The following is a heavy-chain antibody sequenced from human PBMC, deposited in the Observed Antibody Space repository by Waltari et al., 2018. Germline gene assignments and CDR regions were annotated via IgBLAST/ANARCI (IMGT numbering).Heavy chain of an antibody. J-gene: IGHJ4*01. V-gene: IGHV3-9*01. D-gene: IGHD5-18*01. Sequence: EVQLVESGGASVEPGRSLRLSCAASGFRFEDYAMHWVRQVPGKGLEWVSGLSWNSGSIIYADSVKGRFTISRDNARNSLFLQMTSLRPDDTALYYCAKDNGYSLDYWGHGTLVTVTP. CDR3: AKDNGYSLDY. CDR1: GFRFEDYA. CDR2: LSWNSGSI.